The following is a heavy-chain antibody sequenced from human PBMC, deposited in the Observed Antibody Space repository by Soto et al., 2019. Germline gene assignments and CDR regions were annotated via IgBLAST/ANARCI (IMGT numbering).Heavy chain of an antibody. CDR1: GYSFTSYW. CDR3: AGLQAAVGDNAPTFAR. D-gene: IGHD6-13*01. J-gene: IGHJ4*02. V-gene: IGHV5-10-1*01. CDR2: IDPSDSYT. Sequence: EVQLVQSGAEVKKPGESLRISCKGSGYSFTSYWISWVRQMPGKGLEWMGRIDPSDSYTNYSPSFQGHVTISADKSIGADYPQWGGLRAAAPAMYYWAGLQAAVGDNAPTFARGGRGTLGT.